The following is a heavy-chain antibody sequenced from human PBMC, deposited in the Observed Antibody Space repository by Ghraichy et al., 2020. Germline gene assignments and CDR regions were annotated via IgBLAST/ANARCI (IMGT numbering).Heavy chain of an antibody. V-gene: IGHV3-15*05. D-gene: IGHD3-3*01. Sequence: GESLNISCAASGFTFTYTWMTWVRQAPGKGLEWVGQIQSNSEGGTTVYAAPVEGRFTISRDDSKNTVYLHMNSLKSEDSGVYYCATVGFDFWNGYYIEDWGQGTLVTVSS. CDR1: GFTFTYTW. CDR2: IQSNSEGGTT. J-gene: IGHJ4*02. CDR3: ATVGFDFWNGYYIED.